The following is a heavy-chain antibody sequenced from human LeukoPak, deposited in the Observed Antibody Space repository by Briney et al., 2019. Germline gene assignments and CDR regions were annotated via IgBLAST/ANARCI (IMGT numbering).Heavy chain of an antibody. D-gene: IGHD6-6*01. CDR3: ARNGQLDPGYYYMDV. CDR1: GGSISSSSYY. J-gene: IGHJ6*03. Sequence: SETLSLTCTVSGGSISSSSYYWGWIRPPPGRGLEWIMSIYYSGSTYYNPSLKSRVTISVHTSKNQFSLKLSSVTAADTAVYYCARNGQLDPGYYYMDVWGKGTTVTVSS. V-gene: IGHV4-39*01. CDR2: IYYSGST.